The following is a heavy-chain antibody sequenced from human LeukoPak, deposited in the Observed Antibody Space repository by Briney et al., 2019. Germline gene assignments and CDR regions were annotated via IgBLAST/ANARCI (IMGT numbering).Heavy chain of an antibody. D-gene: IGHD2-15*01. CDR1: GFTLGSYW. CDR3: ARAPNPYCSGGSCPSWFDP. V-gene: IGHV3-74*01. Sequence: GGSLRLSCAASGFTLGSYWLHWVRHAPGKGLVWVSRINIDGSSTSYADSVKGRFTISRDNAKNTLYLQMNSLRAEDTAVYYCARAPNPYCSGGSCPSWFDPWGQGTLVTVSS. CDR2: INIDGSST. J-gene: IGHJ5*02.